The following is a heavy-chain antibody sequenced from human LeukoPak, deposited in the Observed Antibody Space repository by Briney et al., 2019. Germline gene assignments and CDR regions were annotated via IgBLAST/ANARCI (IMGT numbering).Heavy chain of an antibody. Sequence: GESLQISCKGSGCSFTNYWIGYVRQMPGKNLQWMGIIYPGDSATRYIPSFLSDVTISADNYINTAYLQQSNLKASDTAMYYYSRRVDRYWLFDYWGQGTLVSVSS. V-gene: IGHV5-51*01. J-gene: IGHJ4*02. CDR3: SRRVDRYWLFDY. CDR1: GCSFTNYW. D-gene: IGHD2-8*02. CDR2: IYPGDSAT.